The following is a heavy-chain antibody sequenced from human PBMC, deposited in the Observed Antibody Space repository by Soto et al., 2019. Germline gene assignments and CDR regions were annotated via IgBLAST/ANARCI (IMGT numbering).Heavy chain of an antibody. D-gene: IGHD3-10*01. CDR3: TTVFITMVRGVTAYYFDY. CDR1: GFTFSNAW. J-gene: IGHJ4*02. V-gene: IGHV3-15*01. Sequence: GGSLRLSCAASGFTFSNAWMSWVRLAPGKGLEWVGRIKSKTDGGTTDYAAPVKGRFTISRDDSKNTLYLQMNSLKTEDTAVYYCTTVFITMVRGVTAYYFDYWGQGTLVTVSS. CDR2: IKSKTDGGTT.